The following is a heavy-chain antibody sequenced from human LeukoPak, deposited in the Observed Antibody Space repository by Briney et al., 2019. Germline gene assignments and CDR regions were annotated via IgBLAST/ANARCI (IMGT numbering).Heavy chain of an antibody. Sequence: SETLSLTCTVSGASINRSSYSWAWIRQPPGKGLEWIGSMSHSESPYYNPSHRSRVTISVDTSKNQLSLRLTSVTAADRAVYYCARQPPYSSTFDIWGQGTMVTVSS. J-gene: IGHJ3*02. CDR1: GASINRSSYS. V-gene: IGHV4-39*01. CDR3: ARQPPYSSTFDI. CDR2: MSHSESP. D-gene: IGHD2-21*01.